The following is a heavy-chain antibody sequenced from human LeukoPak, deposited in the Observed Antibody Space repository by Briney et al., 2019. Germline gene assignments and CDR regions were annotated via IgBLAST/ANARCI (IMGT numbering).Heavy chain of an antibody. Sequence: GESLKISGKVSGYSFTSYLIGWVRQMPGEGLEWVGIIYPDDSDTRYSPSVQDQVTISADKSISTAYLQWSSLKASDTAMYYCARPRQGIVGATGFDYWGQGTLVTVSS. D-gene: IGHD1-26*01. CDR2: IYPDDSDT. V-gene: IGHV5-51*01. CDR1: GYSFTSYL. CDR3: ARPRQGIVGATGFDY. J-gene: IGHJ4*02.